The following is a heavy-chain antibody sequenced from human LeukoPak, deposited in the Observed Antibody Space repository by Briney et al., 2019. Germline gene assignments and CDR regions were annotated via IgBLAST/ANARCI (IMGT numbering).Heavy chain of an antibody. CDR2: INPNSGST. Sequence: ASVKVSCKASGYTFTGYYMHWVRQAPGQGLEWMGWINPNSGSTSYAQKFQGRVTMTRDMSTSTVYMELSSLRSEDTAVYYCARDGVDTAMVTDDVYYYYYMDVWGKGTTVTVSS. CDR3: ARDGVDTAMVTDDVYYYYYMDV. CDR1: GYTFTGYY. D-gene: IGHD5-18*01. V-gene: IGHV1-46*01. J-gene: IGHJ6*03.